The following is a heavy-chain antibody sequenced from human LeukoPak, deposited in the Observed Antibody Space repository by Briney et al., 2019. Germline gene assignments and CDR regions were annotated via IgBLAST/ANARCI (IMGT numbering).Heavy chain of an antibody. J-gene: IGHJ5*02. CDR3: ARYGRFDYGSGKGFDP. D-gene: IGHD3-10*01. Sequence: ASVKVSCKGSGYTFTSYYMHWVRHGPGQGLEWMGVINPSGGSTSYAQKFHGRVTMTRDTSTSTVYMELSSLRSEDTAVYYCARYGRFDYGSGKGFDPGGQGTLVTVS. V-gene: IGHV1-46*01. CDR2: INPSGGST. CDR1: GYTFTSYY.